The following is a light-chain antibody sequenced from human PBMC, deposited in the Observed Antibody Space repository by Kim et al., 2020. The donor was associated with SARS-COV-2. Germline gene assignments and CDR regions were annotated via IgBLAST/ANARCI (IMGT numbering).Light chain of an antibody. V-gene: IGKV3-20*01. CDR3: QQYVSSPMYI. J-gene: IGKJ2*01. CDR2: AAS. CDR1: QIVTSNY. Sequence: IVLTQSPATLSSSPGETATLSCRASQIVTSNYLAWYQQKPGQAPRLLIYAASTRAAAIPDRFSGSGSRTDFTLTISRLEPEDSAIYYCQQYVSSPMYIFGQGTKVDIK.